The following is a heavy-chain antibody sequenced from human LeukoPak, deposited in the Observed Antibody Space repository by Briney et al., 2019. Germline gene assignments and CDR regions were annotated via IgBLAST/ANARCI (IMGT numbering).Heavy chain of an antibody. D-gene: IGHD6-13*01. J-gene: IGHJ4*02. V-gene: IGHV4-30-2*01. CDR3: ASYRDSSSWYHAFGSY. CDR1: GGSISSGGYY. Sequence: PSQTLSLTCTVSGGSISSGGYYWSWIRQPPGKGLEWIGYIYHSGSTYYNPSLKSRVTTSVDRSKNQFSPKLSSVTAADTAVYYCASYRDSSSWYHAFGSYWGQGTLVTVSS. CDR2: IYHSGST.